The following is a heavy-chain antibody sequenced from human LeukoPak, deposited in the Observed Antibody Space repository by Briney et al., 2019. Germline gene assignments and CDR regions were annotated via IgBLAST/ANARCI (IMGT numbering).Heavy chain of an antibody. CDR1: GGSFSGYY. D-gene: IGHD2-2*01. CDR3: ARTGEIYCSSTSCYAVNDWFDP. Sequence: PSETLSLTCAVYGGSFSGYYWSWIRQPPGKGLEWIGEINHSGSTNYNPSLKSLVTISVATSKNQFSLKLTSVTAADTAVYYCARTGEIYCSSTSCYAVNDWFDPWGQGTLVTVSS. V-gene: IGHV4-34*01. J-gene: IGHJ5*02. CDR2: INHSGST.